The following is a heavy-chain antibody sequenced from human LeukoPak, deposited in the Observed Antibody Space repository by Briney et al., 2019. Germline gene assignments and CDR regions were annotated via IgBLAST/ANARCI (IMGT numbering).Heavy chain of an antibody. CDR2: IKQDGSEK. CDR1: GFTIGTFGTYW. J-gene: IGHJ6*02. V-gene: IGHV3-7*01. Sequence: GGSLRLSCAASGFTIGTFGTYWLSLVRKAPGRGLEWVASIKQDGSEKYYVDSVKGRFTISRDNAKNSLYLQMNSLRAEDTAVYYCARWATPPGYGDYVWGHYYYYGMDVWGQGTTVTVSS. CDR3: ARWATPPGYGDYVWGHYYYYGMDV. D-gene: IGHD4-17*01.